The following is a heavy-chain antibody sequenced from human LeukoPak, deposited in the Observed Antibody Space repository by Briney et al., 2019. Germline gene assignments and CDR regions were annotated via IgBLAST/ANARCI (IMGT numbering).Heavy chain of an antibody. D-gene: IGHD6-19*01. J-gene: IGHJ4*02. CDR3: AGVSESGWYYFDY. CDR1: GFTFSNFA. Sequence: GGCLRLSCAASGFTFSNFAMHWVRQAPGKGLQWVAVISFDGSNKYYADSVKGRFSISRDNSKDTLHLQMSSLRDEDTAVYFCAGVSESGWYYFDYWGQGTLVTVS. CDR2: ISFDGSNK. V-gene: IGHV3-30*03.